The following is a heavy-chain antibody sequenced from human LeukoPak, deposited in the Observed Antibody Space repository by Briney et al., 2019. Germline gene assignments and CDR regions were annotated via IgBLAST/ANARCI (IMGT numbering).Heavy chain of an antibody. CDR3: AREDYYGSGTSMLGY. Sequence: GASVKVSCKASGYTFTGYYMHWVRQAPGQGLEWMGWINPNSGGTNYAQKFQGRVTMTRDTSISTAYMELSRLRSDDTAVYYCAREDYYGSGTSMLGYWGQGTLVTVSS. CDR1: GYTFTGYY. D-gene: IGHD3-10*01. V-gene: IGHV1-2*02. J-gene: IGHJ4*02. CDR2: INPNSGGT.